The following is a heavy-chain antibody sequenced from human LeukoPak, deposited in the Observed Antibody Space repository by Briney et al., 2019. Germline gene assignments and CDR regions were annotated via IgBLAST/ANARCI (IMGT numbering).Heavy chain of an antibody. J-gene: IGHJ6*03. CDR3: AKGDSNDYGFTYYYYYMDV. CDR1: GFTFSSYS. V-gene: IGHV3-21*04. Sequence: GGSLRLSCAASGFTFSSYSMNWVRQAPGKGLEWVSSISSSSSYIYYADSVKGRFTISRDNAKNSLYLHMSSLRAEDTAVYYCAKGDSNDYGFTYYYYYMDVWGKGTTVTVSS. CDR2: ISSSSSYI. D-gene: IGHD3/OR15-3a*01.